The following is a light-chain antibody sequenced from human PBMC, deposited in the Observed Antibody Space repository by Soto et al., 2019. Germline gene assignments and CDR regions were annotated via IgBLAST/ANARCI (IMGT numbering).Light chain of an antibody. V-gene: IGKV3-20*01. CDR2: GAS. CDR1: QSVSSY. CDR3: QQCGSSPIT. J-gene: IGKJ5*01. Sequence: EIAFTQSPGTLSLSPGESPTMSCRASQSVSSYIVWYQQKTGQAHRLLIYGASSRATGIPDRFSGSGSGTDFTLTISRLEPEDFAVYYCQQCGSSPITFGQGT.